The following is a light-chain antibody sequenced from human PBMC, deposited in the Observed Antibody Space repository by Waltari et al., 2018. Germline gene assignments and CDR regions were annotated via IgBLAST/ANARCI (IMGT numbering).Light chain of an antibody. V-gene: IGLV3-25*03. CDR1: ALPKQY. CDR3: QSADSSGTYVV. CDR2: KDS. Sequence: SYELTQPPSVSVSPGQTARITCSGDALPKQYAYWYQQKQGQAPVLVIYKDSERPSGIPERFSGSSSGTTVTLTISGVQAEDEADYYCQSADSSGTYVVFGRGTKLTVL. J-gene: IGLJ2*01.